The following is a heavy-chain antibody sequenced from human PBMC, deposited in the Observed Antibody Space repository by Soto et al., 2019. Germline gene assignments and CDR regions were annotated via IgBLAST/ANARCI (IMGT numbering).Heavy chain of an antibody. D-gene: IGHD1-7*01. CDR1: GCRFTSYW. J-gene: IGHJ6*02. Sequence: GESRKISCKGSGCRFTSYWIGWVRQMPGKGLEWMGIIYPGDSDTRYSPSFQGQVTISADKSISTAYLQWSSLKASDTAMYYCARVLTGTRPGGSRHYYYYGMDVWGQGTTVTVSS. CDR3: ARVLTGTRPGGSRHYYYYGMDV. CDR2: IYPGDSDT. V-gene: IGHV5-51*01.